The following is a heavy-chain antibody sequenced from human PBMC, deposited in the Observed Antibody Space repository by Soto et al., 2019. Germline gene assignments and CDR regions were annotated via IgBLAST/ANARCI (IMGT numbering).Heavy chain of an antibody. D-gene: IGHD5-18*01. V-gene: IGHV1-69*13. CDR2: IIPIFGTA. CDR3: ARMDVDTAMVNDY. CDR1: GGTFSSYA. Sequence: SVKVSCKASGGTFSSYAISWVRQAPGQGLEWMGGIIPIFGTANYAQKFQGRVTITADESTSTAYMELSSLRSEDTAVYYCARMDVDTAMVNDYWGKGTLVTVSS. J-gene: IGHJ4*02.